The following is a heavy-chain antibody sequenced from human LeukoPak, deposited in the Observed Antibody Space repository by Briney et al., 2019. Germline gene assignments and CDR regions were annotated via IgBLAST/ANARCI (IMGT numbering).Heavy chain of an antibody. D-gene: IGHD3-3*01. V-gene: IGHV3-30*02. CDR3: AKGFSYYMDV. CDR1: AFTFSNYG. CDR2: IRYDGSNK. J-gene: IGHJ6*03. Sequence: PGGSLRLSCAASAFTFSNYGMHWVRQAPGKGLEWVAFIRYDGSNKDYGDSVKGRFTISRDNSKNTLYLQMNSLRAEDTAVYYCAKGFSYYMDVWGKGTTVTVSS.